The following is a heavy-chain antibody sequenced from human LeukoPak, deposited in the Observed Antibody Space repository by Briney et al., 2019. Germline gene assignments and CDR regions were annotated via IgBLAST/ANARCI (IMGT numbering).Heavy chain of an antibody. CDR3: AKTTAGYSSGRYPGWPVDY. D-gene: IGHD6-19*01. CDR1: GFTFSSYA. Sequence: QTGGSLRLSCAASGFTFSSYAIYWVRQAPGKGLEWASGISGSGGDTYFADSVKGRFTISRDNSKNTVFLQVDSLRAEDTAVYYCAKTTAGYSSGRYPGWPVDYWGQGTLVTVSS. CDR2: ISGSGGDT. V-gene: IGHV3-23*01. J-gene: IGHJ4*02.